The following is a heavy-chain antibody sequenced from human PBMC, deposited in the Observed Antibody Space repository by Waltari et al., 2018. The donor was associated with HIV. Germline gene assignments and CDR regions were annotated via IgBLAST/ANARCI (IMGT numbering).Heavy chain of an antibody. CDR3: ARGGQLWPRLDV. CDR1: GGSFSGNY. Sequence: QVQLQQWGAGLLKPSETLSLTCAVYGGSFSGNYWTWIRQPPGKGLEWIGEINHSGTTNYNPSLKSRVTISVDTSKKHVSLKMTSVTAADTAVYYCARGGQLWPRLDVWGQGTTVTVSS. CDR2: INHSGTT. J-gene: IGHJ6*02. D-gene: IGHD3-16*01. V-gene: IGHV4-34*01.